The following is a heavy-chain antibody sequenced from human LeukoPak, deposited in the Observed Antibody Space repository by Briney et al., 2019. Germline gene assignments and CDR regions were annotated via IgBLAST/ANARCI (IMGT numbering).Heavy chain of an antibody. V-gene: IGHV3-21*01. Sequence: GGSLRLSCAASGFTFSSYSMNWVRQAPGKGLEWVSSISSSSSYIYYADSVKGRFTISRDNAKNSLYLQMNSLRAEDTAVYYCAKDRGAGHTYYYILTGYYFDAFDMWGQGTMVTVSS. CDR2: ISSSSSYI. D-gene: IGHD3-9*01. CDR1: GFTFSSYS. CDR3: AKDRGAGHTYYYILTGYYFDAFDM. J-gene: IGHJ3*02.